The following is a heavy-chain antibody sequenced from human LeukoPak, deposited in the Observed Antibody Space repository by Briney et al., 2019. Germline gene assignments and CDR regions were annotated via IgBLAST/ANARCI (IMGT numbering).Heavy chain of an antibody. V-gene: IGHV3-66*01. CDR2: IYSGGST. D-gene: IGHD3-22*01. J-gene: IGHJ4*02. CDR1: GFTVSSNY. CDR3: ALGRYYYDSSGYPFDY. Sequence: GGSLRLSCAASGFTVSSNYISWVRQAPGKGLEWVSLIYSGGSTYYPDSVKGRFTISRDNSKNTLYLQMNSLRAEDTAVYYCALGRYYYDSSGYPFDYWGQGTLVTVSS.